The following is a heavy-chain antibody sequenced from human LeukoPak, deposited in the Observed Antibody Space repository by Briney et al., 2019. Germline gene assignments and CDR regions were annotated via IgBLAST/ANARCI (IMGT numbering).Heavy chain of an antibody. CDR1: KFTFSSSE. D-gene: IGHD1-7*01. Sequence: EGSLRLSCAASKFTFSSSEMNWVRQAPGKGLEWIAYISSSGRTIYYADSLKGRFSISRDNAKNSLYLQMNGLRADDTATYYCARGATDTTRWFDPWGQGTLVTVSS. J-gene: IGHJ5*02. V-gene: IGHV3-48*03. CDR2: ISSSGRTI. CDR3: ARGATDTTRWFDP.